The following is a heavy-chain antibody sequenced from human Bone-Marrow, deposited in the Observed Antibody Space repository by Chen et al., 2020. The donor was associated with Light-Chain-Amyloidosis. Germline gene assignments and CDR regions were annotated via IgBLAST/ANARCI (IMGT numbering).Heavy chain of an antibody. CDR1: GFTFSSYE. V-gene: IGHV3-23*04. D-gene: IGHD3-9*01. J-gene: IGHJ4*02. Sequence: EVQLVESGGGLVQPGGSLRLSCAASGFTFSSYEMNWVRQAPGKGLEWVAAITGSNFNTYYADSVKGRFTISRDNSKTTLYLQMNSLTAEDTAMYYCTKTPYDVLTGSLIFDYWGQGNLVTVSS. CDR2: ITGSNFNT. CDR3: TKTPYDVLTGSLIFDY.